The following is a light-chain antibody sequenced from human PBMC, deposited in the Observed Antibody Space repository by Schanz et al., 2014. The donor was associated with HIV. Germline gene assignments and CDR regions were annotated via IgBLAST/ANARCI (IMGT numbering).Light chain of an antibody. V-gene: IGKV3-15*01. CDR2: GAS. Sequence: ETVMTQSPATLSVFPGEGVTLSCRASQSVSTRSAWFQQKPGQAPRLLISGASTRAAGVPARFSGSGSGTDFTLTIIRLEPEDFAVYYCQQYGTSLITFGQGTRLEI. CDR1: QSVSTR. CDR3: QQYGTSLIT. J-gene: IGKJ5*01.